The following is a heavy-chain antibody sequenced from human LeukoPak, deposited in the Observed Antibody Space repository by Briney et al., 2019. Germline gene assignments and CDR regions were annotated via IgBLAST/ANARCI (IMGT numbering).Heavy chain of an antibody. V-gene: IGHV3-30*18. J-gene: IGHJ4*02. D-gene: IGHD6-19*01. CDR3: AKGNVKGGKWLPGYFDY. CDR1: GFTFGSYG. CDR2: ISYDGSNK. Sequence: GRSLRLSCAASGFTFGSYGMHWVRQAPGKGLEWVAVISYDGSNKYYADSVKGRFTISRDNSKNSLYLQMNSLRAEDTAVYYCAKGNVKGGKWLPGYFDYWGQGTLVTVSS.